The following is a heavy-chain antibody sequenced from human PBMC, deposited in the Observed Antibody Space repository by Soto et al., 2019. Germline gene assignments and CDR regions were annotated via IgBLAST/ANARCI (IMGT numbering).Heavy chain of an antibody. Sequence: SVKVSCKASGYTFPSYAISWVRQAPGQGLEWMGGIIPIFGTANYAQKFQGRVTITADESTSTAYMELSSLRSEDTAVYYCARAVIVGATEYYFDYWGQGTLVTVSS. CDR1: GYTFPSYA. J-gene: IGHJ4*02. V-gene: IGHV1-69*13. CDR3: ARAVIVGATEYYFDY. CDR2: IIPIFGTA. D-gene: IGHD1-26*01.